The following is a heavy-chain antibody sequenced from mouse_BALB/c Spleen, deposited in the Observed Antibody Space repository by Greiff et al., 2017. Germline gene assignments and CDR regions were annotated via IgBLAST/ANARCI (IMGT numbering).Heavy chain of an antibody. D-gene: IGHD2-1*01. J-gene: IGHJ3*01. Sequence: QVQLQQSGPGLVAPSQSLSITCTVSGFSLTDYGVSWIRQPPGKGLEWLGVIWGGGSTYYNSALKSRLSISKDNSKSQVFLKMNSLQTDDTAMYYCAKLYYGNSRGFAYWGQGTLVTVSA. CDR3: AKLYYGNSRGFAY. V-gene: IGHV2-6-5*01. CDR1: GFSLTDYG. CDR2: IWGGGST.